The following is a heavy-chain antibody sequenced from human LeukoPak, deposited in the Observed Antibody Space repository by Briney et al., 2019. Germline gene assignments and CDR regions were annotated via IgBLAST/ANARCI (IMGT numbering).Heavy chain of an antibody. Sequence: PGGSLRLSCAASGFTFSSYGMHWVRQAPGKGLEWVAVISYDGSNKYYADSVKGRFTISRDNSKNTLYLQMNSLRAEDTAVYYCAKVGFPTPDIVVVVAARGDYLDYWGQGTLVTVSS. V-gene: IGHV3-30*18. CDR1: GFTFSSYG. CDR2: ISYDGSNK. CDR3: AKVGFPTPDIVVVVAARGDYLDY. J-gene: IGHJ4*02. D-gene: IGHD2-15*01.